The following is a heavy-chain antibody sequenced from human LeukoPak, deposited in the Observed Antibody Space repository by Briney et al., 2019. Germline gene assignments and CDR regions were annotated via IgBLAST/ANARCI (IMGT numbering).Heavy chain of an antibody. Sequence: GGSLRLSCVASGFSVSNNYIIWVRQAPGNGLERVSVIYGDGRTSHSASVRGRFTISRDNSKNIVSLQMNNLRAEDTAVYHCARGRGLGVVSPYFDYWGQGTLVTVSS. CDR1: GFSVSNNY. V-gene: IGHV3-53*01. J-gene: IGHJ4*02. CDR3: ARGRGLGVVSPYFDY. D-gene: IGHD3-3*01. CDR2: IYGDGRT.